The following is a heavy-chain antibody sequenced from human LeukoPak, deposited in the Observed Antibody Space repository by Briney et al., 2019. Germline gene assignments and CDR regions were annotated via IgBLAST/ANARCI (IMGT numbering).Heavy chain of an antibody. CDR3: ARHEVVLVPSAPANWFDP. V-gene: IGHV4-59*01. J-gene: IGHJ5*02. CDR2: IYYSGSI. Sequence: PSETLSLTCTVSGASISSYYWSWIRQPPGKGLEWIGDIYYSGSIKYNPSLKSRVTMSVDTSKNQFSLKLSSVTAADTAIYYCARHEVVLVPSAPANWFDPWGQGTLVTVSS. D-gene: IGHD2-2*01. CDR1: GASISSYY.